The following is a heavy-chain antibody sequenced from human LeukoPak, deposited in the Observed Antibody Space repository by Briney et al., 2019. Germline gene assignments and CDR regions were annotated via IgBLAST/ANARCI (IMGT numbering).Heavy chain of an antibody. CDR3: AKSNGYGLIDY. CDR1: GASISSSNYY. CDR2: IYSSGNT. Sequence: PSETLSLTCAVSGASISSSNYYWGWVRQSPGKGLEWIGNIYSSGNTYYNASLKSRVTMYIDTSKNQFSLKLSSVTAADTAMYYRAKSNGYGLIDYWGQGTLVTVSS. J-gene: IGHJ4*02. V-gene: IGHV4-39*01. D-gene: IGHD5-12*01.